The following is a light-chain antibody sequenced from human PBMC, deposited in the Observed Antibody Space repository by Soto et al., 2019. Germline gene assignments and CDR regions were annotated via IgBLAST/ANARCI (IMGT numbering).Light chain of an antibody. J-gene: IGKJ2*01. CDR2: GTS. CDR3: QQYNNWPLYT. CDR1: QSVSSN. V-gene: IGKV3-15*01. Sequence: EIVMRQSPATLSVSPGERATLSCRASQSVSSNLAWYQQKPGQAPRLLIYGTSTRATGIPARFSGSGSGTEFTRTISSLQSEDFAVYYCQQYNNWPLYTFGQGTKLEIK.